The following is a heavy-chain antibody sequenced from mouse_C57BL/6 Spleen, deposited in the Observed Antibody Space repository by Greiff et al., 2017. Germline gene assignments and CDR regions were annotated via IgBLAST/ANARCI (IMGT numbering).Heavy chain of an antibody. CDR3: ARGTPYWDFDV. V-gene: IGHV1-50*01. D-gene: IGHD3-3*01. Sequence: VQLQQPGAELVMPGASVKLSCKASGYTFTSYWMPWVKQRPGQGLEWIGEIDPSDSYTNYNQKFKGKATLTVDTSSSTAYMQLSSLTSEDSAVYYCARGTPYWDFDVWGTGTTVTVSS. CDR1: GYTFTSYW. CDR2: IDPSDSYT. J-gene: IGHJ1*03.